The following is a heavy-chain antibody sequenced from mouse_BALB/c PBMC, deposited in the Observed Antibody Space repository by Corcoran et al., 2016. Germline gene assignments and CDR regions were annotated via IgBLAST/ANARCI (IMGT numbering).Heavy chain of an antibody. J-gene: IGHJ2*01. CDR3: AGGYDGSSWDYFDY. CDR2: ISYDGSN. D-gene: IGHD1-1*01. Sequence: DVQLQESGPGLVKPSQSLSLTCSVTGYSITSGYYWNWIRQFPGNKLEWMGYISYDGSNNYNPSLKNRISITRDTSKNQFFLKLNSVTTEDTATYYCAGGYDGSSWDYFDYWGQGTTLTVSS. CDR1: GYSITSGYY. V-gene: IGHV3-6*02.